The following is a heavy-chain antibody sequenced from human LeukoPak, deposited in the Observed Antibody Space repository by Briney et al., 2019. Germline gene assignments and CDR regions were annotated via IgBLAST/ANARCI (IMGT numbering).Heavy chain of an antibody. CDR2: MHYSGDA. D-gene: IGHD1-1*01. V-gene: IGHV4-59*01. CDR1: GGSISSFF. CDR3: ARDLELERNRWNYFES. J-gene: IGHJ4*02. Sequence: SETLSLTCTVSGGSISSFFWSWIRQPPGKGLELIGSMHYSGDAKYNPSLKSRVSLSIDTSKQQFSLRLSSVTAADTAVYYCARDLELERNRWNYFESWGQGTLVTVSS.